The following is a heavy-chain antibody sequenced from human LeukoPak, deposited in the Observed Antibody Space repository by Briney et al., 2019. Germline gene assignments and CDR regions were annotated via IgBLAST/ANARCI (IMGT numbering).Heavy chain of an antibody. D-gene: IGHD2-2*01. CDR3: AQGDIVVAPGDAFDI. CDR1: GFTFSNYA. J-gene: IGHJ3*02. V-gene: IGHV3-23*01. Sequence: PGGSLRLSCAASGFTFSNYAMSWVRRAPGEGLKWVSGISGSGGRTYYADSVKGRFTISRDNSKNMLYLQMNSLRAEDTAVYYCAQGDIVVAPGDAFDIWGQGTMVTVSS. CDR2: ISGSGGRT.